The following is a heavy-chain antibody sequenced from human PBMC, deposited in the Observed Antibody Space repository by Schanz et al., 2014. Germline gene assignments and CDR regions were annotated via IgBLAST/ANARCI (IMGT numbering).Heavy chain of an antibody. D-gene: IGHD3-9*01. Sequence: QVQLVQSGAEVKKPGASVRVSCKVSGYAFTTYGISWVRQAPGQGPEFMGWISPYNGNTNYAPKVQGRVTVTTDTSTSTVYMELSSLRSEDTAVYYCARVQDDILTGSEYYYGMDVWGQGTTVTVSS. V-gene: IGHV1-18*01. J-gene: IGHJ6*02. CDR1: GYAFTTYG. CDR2: ISPYNGNT. CDR3: ARVQDDILTGSEYYYGMDV.